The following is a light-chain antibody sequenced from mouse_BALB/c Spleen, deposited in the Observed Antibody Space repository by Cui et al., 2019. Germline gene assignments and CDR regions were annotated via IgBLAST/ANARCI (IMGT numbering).Light chain of an antibody. V-gene: IGKV4-80*01. CDR2: STS. J-gene: IGKJ1*01. Sequence: QIVLTQHPAIMSASLGEEITLTCSSSSSGSYMHWYQQKAGTSPKLMIYSTSNLASGVPSRFSGSGSGTFYSLTISSVEAEDAADYYCHQWSSYTWTFGGGTKLEIK. CDR3: HQWSSYTWT. CDR1: SSGSY.